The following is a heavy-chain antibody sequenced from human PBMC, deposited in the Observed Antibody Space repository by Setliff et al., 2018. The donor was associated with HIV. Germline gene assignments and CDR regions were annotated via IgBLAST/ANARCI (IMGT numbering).Heavy chain of an antibody. Sequence: GGSLRLSCAASGFSFSTYSLNWVRQAPGKGPEWVSSISSSSNYIDYVDSVKDRFIISRDNAKSSLYLQMNGLRVEDTAVYYCTRGRPLGVPDRWGQGTLVTVSS. CDR2: ISSSSNYI. J-gene: IGHJ5*02. CDR3: TRGRPLGVPDR. D-gene: IGHD3-10*01. CDR1: GFSFSTYS. V-gene: IGHV3-21*01.